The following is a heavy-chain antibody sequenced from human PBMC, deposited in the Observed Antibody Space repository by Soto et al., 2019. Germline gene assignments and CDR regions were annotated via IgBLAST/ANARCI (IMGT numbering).Heavy chain of an antibody. CDR1: GGSISSSSYY. J-gene: IGHJ5*02. D-gene: IGHD5-18*01. CDR3: AICRSGYSRWIGFDP. CDR2: IYYSGST. V-gene: IGHV4-39*07. Sequence: SSETLSLTCTVSGGSISSSSYYWGWIRQPPGKGLEWIGSIYYSGSTYYNPSLKSRVTISVDTSKNQFSLKLSSVTAADTAVYYCAICRSGYSRWIGFDPWGQGTLVTVSS.